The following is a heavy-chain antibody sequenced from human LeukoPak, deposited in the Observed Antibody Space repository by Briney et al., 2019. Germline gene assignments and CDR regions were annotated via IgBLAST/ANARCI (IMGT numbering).Heavy chain of an antibody. J-gene: IGHJ4*02. V-gene: IGHV3-74*01. Sequence: QPGGSLRLSCAASGFTFSNYWMHWVRQTPGKGLVWVSRINTDGTGTSYADSVKGRFTISRDGAKNTLYLQMSGLRAEDTAVYYCARVKSGSYYRIDYWGQGTLVTVSS. CDR1: GFTFSNYW. D-gene: IGHD1-26*01. CDR2: INTDGTGT. CDR3: ARVKSGSYYRIDY.